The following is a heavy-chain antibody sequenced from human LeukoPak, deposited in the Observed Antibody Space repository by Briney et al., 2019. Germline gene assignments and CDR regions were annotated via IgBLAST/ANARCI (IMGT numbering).Heavy chain of an antibody. Sequence: ASVNVSCKASGGTFSSYSISWVRQAPGQGLEWMGWINPNSGGTNYAQKFQGRVTMTRDTSISTAYMELSRLRSDDTAVYYCARVLYDEGFPYYYYMDVWGKGTTVTISS. CDR1: GGTFSSYS. J-gene: IGHJ6*03. D-gene: IGHD5/OR15-5a*01. CDR2: INPNSGGT. V-gene: IGHV1-2*02. CDR3: ARVLYDEGFPYYYYMDV.